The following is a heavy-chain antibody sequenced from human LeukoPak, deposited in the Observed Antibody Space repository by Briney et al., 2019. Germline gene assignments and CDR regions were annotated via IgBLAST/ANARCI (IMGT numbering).Heavy chain of an antibody. CDR1: GYTFTGYY. V-gene: IGHV1-2*02. CDR3: ARLAAAASDYYYYYMDV. Sequence: AASVKVSCKASGYTFTGYYMHWLRQAPGQGLEWMGWINPNSGGTNYAQKFQGRVTMTRDTSISTAYMELSRLRSDDTAVYYCARLAAAASDYYYYYMDVWSKGTTVTVSS. D-gene: IGHD6-25*01. J-gene: IGHJ6*03. CDR2: INPNSGGT.